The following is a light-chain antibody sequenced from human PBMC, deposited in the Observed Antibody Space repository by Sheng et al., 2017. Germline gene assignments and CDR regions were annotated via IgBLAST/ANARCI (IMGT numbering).Light chain of an antibody. Sequence: QSALTQPASVSGSPGQSITISCTGTSSDVGGYNYVSWYQQHSGKAPKLMIYDVSNRPSGVSNRFSGSKSGNTASLTISGLQAEDEADYYCSSYTSSSTLGVFGTGTKVTVL. V-gene: IGLV2-14*03. CDR2: DVS. CDR3: SSYTSSSTLGV. J-gene: IGLJ1*01. CDR1: SSDVGGYNY.